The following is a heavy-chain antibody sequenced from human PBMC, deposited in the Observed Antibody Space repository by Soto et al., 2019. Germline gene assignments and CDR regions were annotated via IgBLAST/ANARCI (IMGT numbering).Heavy chain of an antibody. V-gene: IGHV1-69*06. CDR3: ARGPNWGYRFDS. CDR1: GGTFTGHA. J-gene: IGHJ4*02. Sequence: QVQLVQSGAEVKKPGSSVKVSCEASGGTFTGHAISWVRQAPGQGPEWMGGLIPLFGTSQHAQNFQGRLTITADKSTSIAYMELTSLRFEDTAIYYCARGPNWGYRFDSWGQGTLVTVSS. D-gene: IGHD7-27*01. CDR2: LIPLFGTS.